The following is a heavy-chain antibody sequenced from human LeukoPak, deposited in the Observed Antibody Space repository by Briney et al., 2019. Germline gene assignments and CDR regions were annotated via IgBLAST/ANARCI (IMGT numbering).Heavy chain of an antibody. Sequence: SETLSLTCAVHGGSFNGYYWSWIRQSPGKGLEWIGEIDHSGITNYNPSLKSRVTILIDTSKKQFSLKLSSVTAADTAVYYCARQVGDLRSSGTYYHYYYYYYYMDVWGKGTTVTISS. V-gene: IGHV4-34*01. D-gene: IGHD3-10*01. J-gene: IGHJ6*03. CDR1: GGSFNGYY. CDR3: ARQVGDLRSSGTYYHYYYYYYYMDV. CDR2: IDHSGIT.